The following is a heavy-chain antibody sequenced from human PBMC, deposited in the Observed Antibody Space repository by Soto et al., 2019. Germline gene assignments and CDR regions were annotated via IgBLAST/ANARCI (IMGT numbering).Heavy chain of an antibody. J-gene: IGHJ4*02. CDR1: GFTFSSYA. D-gene: IGHD6-13*01. Sequence: GGSLRLSCAASGFTFSSYAMSWVRQAPGKGLEWVSAISGSGDSTYYADSVKGRFTISRDTSKNTLYLQMDSLRAEDTALYYCARSYSSNWYDYFDYWGQGTLVTVSS. CDR2: ISGSGDST. V-gene: IGHV3-23*01. CDR3: ARSYSSNWYDYFDY.